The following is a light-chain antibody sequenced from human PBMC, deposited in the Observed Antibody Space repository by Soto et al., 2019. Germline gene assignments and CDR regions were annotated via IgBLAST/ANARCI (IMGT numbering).Light chain of an antibody. CDR3: CSYAGNVTFI. V-gene: IGLV2-23*03. Sequence: QSALTQPASVSGSPGQSITISCTGTSSDVVNDLLVSWYQQQPGKAPKLMIYEGTKRPAGVSDRFSGSKSANTASLTVSGLQAEDEATYYCCSYAGNVTFIFGGGTKLTVL. J-gene: IGLJ2*01. CDR1: SSDVVNDLL. CDR2: EGT.